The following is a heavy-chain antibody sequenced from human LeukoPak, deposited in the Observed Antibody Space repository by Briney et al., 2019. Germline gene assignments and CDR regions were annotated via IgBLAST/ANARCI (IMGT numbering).Heavy chain of an antibody. D-gene: IGHD3-22*01. CDR3: ARGYYYDSSGYYYYYYYYMDV. CDR2: IYTSGST. CDR1: GNSISSGDNY. Sequence: SETLSLTCTVSGNSISSGDNYWSWIRQPAGKGLEWIGRIYTSGSTNYNPSLKSRITMSVDTSKNQFSLKLSSVTAADTAVYYCARGYYYDSSGYYYYYYYYMDVWGKGTTVTISS. V-gene: IGHV4-61*02. J-gene: IGHJ6*03.